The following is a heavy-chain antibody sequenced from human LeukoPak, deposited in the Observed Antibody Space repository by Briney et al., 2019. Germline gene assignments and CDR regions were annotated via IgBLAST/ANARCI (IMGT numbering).Heavy chain of an antibody. CDR1: GFTFSSYW. V-gene: IGHV3-7*03. Sequence: QPGGSLRLSCAASGFTFSSYWMSWVRQAPGKGLEWVANIKQDGSEKYYVDSVKGRFTISRDNAKNSLYLQMNSLRAEDTAVYYCARWGPVASGNLDSHWGQGTLVTVSS. J-gene: IGHJ4*02. D-gene: IGHD2-2*01. CDR3: ARWGPVASGNLDSH. CDR2: IKQDGSEK.